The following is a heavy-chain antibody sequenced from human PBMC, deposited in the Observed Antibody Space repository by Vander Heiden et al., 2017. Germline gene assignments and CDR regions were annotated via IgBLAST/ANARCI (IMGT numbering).Heavy chain of an antibody. Sequence: EVQLVESGGGLVQPGRSLRLSCAASGFTFDAYAMHWVRQAPGKGLEWVSGISWNSGSIGYADSVKGRFTISRDNAKNSLYLQMNSLRAEDTALYYCAKGIAARSYYYYYGMDVWGQGTTVTVSS. V-gene: IGHV3-9*01. CDR1: GFTFDAYA. D-gene: IGHD6-6*01. J-gene: IGHJ6*02. CDR2: ISWNSGSI. CDR3: AKGIAARSYYYYYGMDV.